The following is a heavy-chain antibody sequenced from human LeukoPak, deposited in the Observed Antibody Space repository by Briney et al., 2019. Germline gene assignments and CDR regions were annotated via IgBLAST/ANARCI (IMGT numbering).Heavy chain of an antibody. CDR2: INHSGST. D-gene: IGHD4/OR15-4a*01. CDR1: GGSFSGYY. V-gene: IGHV4-34*01. Sequence: SETLSLTCAVYGGSFSGYYWSWIRQPPGKGLEWIGEINHSGSTNYNPSLKSRVTISVDTSKNQFSLKLSSVTAADTAVYYCARHGSDYRAYFDYWGQGTLVTVSS. CDR3: ARHGSDYRAYFDY. J-gene: IGHJ4*02.